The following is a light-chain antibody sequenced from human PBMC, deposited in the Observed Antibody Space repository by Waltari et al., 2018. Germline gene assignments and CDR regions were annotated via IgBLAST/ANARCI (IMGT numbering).Light chain of an antibody. CDR3: QQYFSTPYN. CDR1: RSIFYSPNKNNY. CDR2: WAS. Sequence: DIVMTQSPDSLAVSLGERATIHCKSSRSIFYSPNKNNYLAWYQHKPGQPPKLLISWASTRQSGVPDRISGSGSGTDFTLTISSLQAEDVAVYYCQQYFSTPYNFGQGTKLEIK. J-gene: IGKJ2*01. V-gene: IGKV4-1*01.